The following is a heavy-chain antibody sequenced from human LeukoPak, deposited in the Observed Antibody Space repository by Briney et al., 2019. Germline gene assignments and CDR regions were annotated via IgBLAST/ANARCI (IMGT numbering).Heavy chain of an antibody. Sequence: SETLSLTCTVSGGSISSSRYYWGWIRQHPGKGLEWIGYIYNSGTTYYNPSLESRVTISGDTSKNQFSLKLNSVTAADTAVYYCARTAGWSYGFDYWGQGTLVTVSS. CDR3: ARTAGWSYGFDY. V-gene: IGHV4-31*03. D-gene: IGHD5-18*01. CDR2: IYNSGTT. CDR1: GGSISSSRYY. J-gene: IGHJ4*02.